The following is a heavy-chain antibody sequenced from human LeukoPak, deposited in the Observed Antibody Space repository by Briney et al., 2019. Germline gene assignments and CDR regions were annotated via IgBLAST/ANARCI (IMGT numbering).Heavy chain of an antibody. CDR2: ISGSGGST. CDR3: AKDPSWSGYFDY. Sequence: GGSLRLSCAASGFTFSSYAMSWVRQAPGKGLEWVSAISGSGGSTYYADSVKGRFTISRDNSKNTQYLQMNSLRAEDTAIYYCAKDPSWSGYFDYWGQGTLVTVSS. CDR1: GFTFSSYA. D-gene: IGHD6-13*01. V-gene: IGHV3-23*01. J-gene: IGHJ4*02.